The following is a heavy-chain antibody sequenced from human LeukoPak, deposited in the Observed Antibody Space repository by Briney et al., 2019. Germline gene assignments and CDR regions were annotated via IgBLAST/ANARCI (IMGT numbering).Heavy chain of an antibody. CDR2: IYTSGST. CDR3: ARGSSSWLNFDY. CDR1: GGSISSYY. J-gene: IGHJ4*02. V-gene: IGHV4-4*07. Sequence: SETLSLTCTVSGGSISSYYWSWIRQPAGKGLEWIGRIYTSGSTNYNPSLKSRVTISADTSKNQFSLKLSSVTAADTAVYYCARGSSSWLNFDYWGQGTLVTVSS. D-gene: IGHD6-13*01.